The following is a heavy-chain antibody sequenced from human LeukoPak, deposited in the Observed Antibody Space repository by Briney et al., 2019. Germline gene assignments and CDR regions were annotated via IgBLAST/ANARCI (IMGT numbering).Heavy chain of an antibody. CDR1: GFTVSNNY. Sequence: GGSLRLSCAASGFTVSNNYMSWVRQTPGKGLVWVSRMNGEGTTIDYADSVKGRFTVSRDYAKNTLFLQMNNLRTEDTALYFCATARNFRFEYWGQGSLVIVSA. V-gene: IGHV3-74*01. CDR2: MNGEGTTI. D-gene: IGHD1-7*01. J-gene: IGHJ4*02. CDR3: ATARNFRFEY.